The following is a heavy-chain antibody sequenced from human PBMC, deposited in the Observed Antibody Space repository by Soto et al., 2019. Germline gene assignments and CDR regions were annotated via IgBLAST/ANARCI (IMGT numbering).Heavy chain of an antibody. CDR3: ARKRSYYDSSGYEY. D-gene: IGHD3-22*01. Sequence: ASVKVSCKASDYTFSIYGISWVRQAPGQGLEWMGGISAYNGNTKYAQKFQGRVTMTTDTSTTTAYMELRSLRSDDTAVYYCARKRSYYDSSGYEYWGQGTQVTVSS. J-gene: IGHJ4*02. V-gene: IGHV1-18*04. CDR1: DYTFSIYG. CDR2: ISAYNGNT.